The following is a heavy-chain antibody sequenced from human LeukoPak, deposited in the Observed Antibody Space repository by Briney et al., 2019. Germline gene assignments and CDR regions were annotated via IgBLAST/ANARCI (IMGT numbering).Heavy chain of an antibody. V-gene: IGHV4-39*01. CDR3: ARRARPGVVINARIRSSAFDI. CDR2: IYYSGST. D-gene: IGHD3-3*01. J-gene: IGHJ3*02. CDR1: GGSISSSSYY. Sequence: PSETLSLTCTVSGGSISSSSYYWGWIRQPPGKGLEWIGSIYYSGSTYYNPSLKSRVTISVDTSKNQFSLKLSSVTAADTAVYYCARRARPGVVINARIRSSAFDIWGQGTMVTVSS.